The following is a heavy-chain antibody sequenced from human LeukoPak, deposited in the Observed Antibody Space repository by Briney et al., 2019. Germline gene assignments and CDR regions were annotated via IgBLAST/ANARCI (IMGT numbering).Heavy chain of an antibody. CDR3: AKLSEGRIQLWDPHFDY. Sequence: GGSLRLSCAASGFTFSSYGMSWVRQAPGKGLEWVSAISSSGGSTYYADSVKGRFTISRDNSKNTLYLQMNSLRAEDTAVYYCAKLSEGRIQLWDPHFDYWGQGTLVTVSS. CDR1: GFTFSSYG. D-gene: IGHD5-18*01. V-gene: IGHV3-23*01. CDR2: ISSSGGST. J-gene: IGHJ4*02.